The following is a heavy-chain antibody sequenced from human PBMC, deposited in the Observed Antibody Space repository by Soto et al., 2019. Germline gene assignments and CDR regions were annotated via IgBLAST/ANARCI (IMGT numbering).Heavy chain of an antibody. D-gene: IGHD3-10*01. CDR2: ISHNDEPKI. Sequence: QVQLVESGGGVVQPGSSLRLSCAASGFSFKNYAFHWVRQAPGKGLEWVALISHNDEPKIFYADSVQGRFTISRDNFKYTVHLQINSLRDEDTAVYHCARGVRAETYYNAFDYWGQGTQVTVSS. CDR1: GFSFKNYA. J-gene: IGHJ4*01. CDR3: ARGVRAETYYNAFDY. V-gene: IGHV3-30-3*01.